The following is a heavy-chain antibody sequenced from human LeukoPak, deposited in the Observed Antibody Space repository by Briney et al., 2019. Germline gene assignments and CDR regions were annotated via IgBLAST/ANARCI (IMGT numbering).Heavy chain of an antibody. D-gene: IGHD3-3*01. CDR3: ARDDPVFGSYFDY. V-gene: IGHV4-61*02. J-gene: IGHJ4*02. Sequence: SQTLSLTCTVSGGSISSGSYYWSWLRQPAGKGLEWIGRIYTSGSTNYNPSLKSRVTIPVDTSKNQFSLKLSSVTAADTAVYYCARDDPVFGSYFDYWGQGTLVTVSS. CDR2: IYTSGST. CDR1: GGSISSGSYY.